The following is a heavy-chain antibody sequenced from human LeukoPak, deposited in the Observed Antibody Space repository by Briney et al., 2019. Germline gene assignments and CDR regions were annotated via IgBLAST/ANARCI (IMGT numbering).Heavy chain of an antibody. D-gene: IGHD3-3*01. J-gene: IGHJ5*02. CDR3: ARVEVLRFLEWLPQVSWFDP. Sequence: PGGSLRLSCLTSGFTLSTNAMSLVRQAPGKGLEWISGISGSGASTYYADSVKGRFTISRDDSRNTLYLQMNSLRAEDTAVYYCARVEVLRFLEWLPQVSWFDPWGQGTLVTVSS. V-gene: IGHV3-23*01. CDR2: ISGSGAST. CDR1: GFTLSTNA.